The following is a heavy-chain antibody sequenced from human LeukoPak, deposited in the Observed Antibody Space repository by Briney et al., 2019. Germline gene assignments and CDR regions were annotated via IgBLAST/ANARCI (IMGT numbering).Heavy chain of an antibody. D-gene: IGHD1-26*01. CDR3: AKDKWELLIYAFDI. J-gene: IGHJ3*02. V-gene: IGHV3-9*01. Sequence: PGGSLRLSCAASGFTFSSYAMSWVRQAPGKGLEWVSGISWNSGSIGYADSVKGRFTISRDNAKNSLYLQMNSLRAEDTALYYCAKDKWELLIYAFDIWGQGTMVTVSS. CDR1: GFTFSSYA. CDR2: ISWNSGSI.